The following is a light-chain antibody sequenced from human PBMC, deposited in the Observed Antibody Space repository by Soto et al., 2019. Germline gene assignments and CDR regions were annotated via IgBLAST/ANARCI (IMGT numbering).Light chain of an antibody. CDR1: SSKIGAGYA. CDR3: QSYDSSPSGWV. V-gene: IGLV1-40*01. Sequence: QSVLTQPPSVSGAPGQRVTISCTGSSSKIGAGYAVHWYQQLPGTAPKLLIYGNSNRPSGVPDRFSGSKTGTSASLAITGLQAKDEADYYCQSYDSSPSGWVFGGGTKVTVL. J-gene: IGLJ3*02. CDR2: GNS.